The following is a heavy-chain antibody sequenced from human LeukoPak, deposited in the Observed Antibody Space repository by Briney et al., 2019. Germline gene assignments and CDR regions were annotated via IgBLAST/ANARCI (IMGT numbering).Heavy chain of an antibody. J-gene: IGHJ5*02. Sequence: WETLSLTCTVSGVSISSSTSYWGWIRQPPGKGLEWIGNSYYGGSTYYNPSLESRVTISLDTSQNQFSLTLSSVTAADTAVYYCATYHQRFDPWGQGTLVTVSS. CDR1: GVSISSSTSY. V-gene: IGHV4-39*01. CDR2: SYYGGST. CDR3: ATYHQRFDP. D-gene: IGHD2-2*01.